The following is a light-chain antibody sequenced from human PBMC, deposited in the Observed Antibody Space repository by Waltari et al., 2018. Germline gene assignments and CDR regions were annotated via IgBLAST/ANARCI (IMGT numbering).Light chain of an antibody. CDR3: SSYITTNTLEL. CDR2: DGS. J-gene: IGLJ3*02. V-gene: IGLV2-14*03. Sequence: QSALTQPASVSGSPGPSITISCTGTSRDVGTYTYVSWYQQHPGKAPKLVIYDGSYRPSGVSYRFSGSKSGNTASLTISGLQAEDEADYYCSSYITTNTLELFGGGTSLTVL. CDR1: SRDVGTYTY.